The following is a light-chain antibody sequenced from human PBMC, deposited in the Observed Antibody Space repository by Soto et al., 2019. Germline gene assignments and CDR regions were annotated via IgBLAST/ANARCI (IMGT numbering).Light chain of an antibody. CDR1: QSVSSN. CDR3: QPYNNWPLT. Sequence: EIVMTQSPDTLSVSLGERVTLSCRASQSVSSNLAWLQQKPGQAPRLLIFGASTRATDVPARFSGRGSGTDFTLTISSLQSEDFAVYYCQPYNNWPLTFGGGTKVDIK. CDR2: GAS. V-gene: IGKV3-15*01. J-gene: IGKJ4*01.